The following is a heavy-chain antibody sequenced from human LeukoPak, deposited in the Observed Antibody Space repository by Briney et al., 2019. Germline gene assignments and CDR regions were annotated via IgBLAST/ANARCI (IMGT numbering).Heavy chain of an antibody. CDR1: GYTFTGYY. J-gene: IGHJ4*02. CDR2: INPNSGGT. CDR3: EYSYGRQAEPI. V-gene: IGHV1-2*06. D-gene: IGHD5-18*01. Sequence: ASVKVSCKASGYTFTGYYMHWVRQAPGQGLEWMGRINPNSGGTNYAQKFQGRVTMTRDTSISTAYMELSRLRSDDTAVYYCEYSYGRQAEPIWGQGTLVTVSS.